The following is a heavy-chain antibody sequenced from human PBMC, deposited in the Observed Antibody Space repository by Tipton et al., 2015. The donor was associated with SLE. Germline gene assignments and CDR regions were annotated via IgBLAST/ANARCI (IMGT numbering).Heavy chain of an antibody. CDR3: ARRTGFDY. D-gene: IGHD7-27*01. CDR2: ISSGSTI. J-gene: IGHJ4*02. CDR1: GFTFSSYE. Sequence: SLRLSCAASGFTFSSYEMNWVRQAPGKGLEWVSYISSGSTIYYADSVKGRFTISRDNAKNSLYLQMNSLRAEDTAVYYCARRTGFDYWGQGTLVTVSS. V-gene: IGHV3-48*03.